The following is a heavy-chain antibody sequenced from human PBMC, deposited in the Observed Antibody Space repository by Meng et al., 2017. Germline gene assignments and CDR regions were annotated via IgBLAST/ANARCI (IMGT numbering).Heavy chain of an antibody. D-gene: IGHD2-8*01. CDR2: IYWDDDK. J-gene: IGHJ4*02. V-gene: IGHV2-5*02. CDR1: GFSLSTSGVG. Sequence: QITLKESGPTLVKPTQTPTLTCTFSGFSLSTSGVGVGWVRQPPGKALEWLALIYWDDDKRYSPSLESRLTITKDTSKNQVVLTMTNMDPVDTATYYCAHRLGFTKPFVYWGQGTLVTVSS. CDR3: AHRLGFTKPFVY.